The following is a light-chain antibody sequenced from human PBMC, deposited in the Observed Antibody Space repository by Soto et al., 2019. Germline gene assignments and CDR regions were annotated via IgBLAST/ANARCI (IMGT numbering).Light chain of an antibody. Sequence: EIVLTQSPGTLSLSPGERATLSCRASQSVSNNYLAWYQQKPGQAPRLLIYGASNRATGIPARFSGSGSGTDFTLTISSLEPEDFAVYYCQQRSNWPRTFGPGTKVGIK. CDR1: QSVSNNY. V-gene: IGKV3-11*01. CDR2: GAS. CDR3: QQRSNWPRT. J-gene: IGKJ3*01.